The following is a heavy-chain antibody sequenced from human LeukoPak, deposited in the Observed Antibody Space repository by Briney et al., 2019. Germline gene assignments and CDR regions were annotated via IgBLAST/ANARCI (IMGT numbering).Heavy chain of an antibody. V-gene: IGHV3-30*04. CDR2: ISYDGSGK. J-gene: IGHJ4*02. CDR1: GFTFSNYA. CDR3: ARERTGYYIVY. D-gene: IGHD3-3*01. Sequence: GGSLRLSCAASGFTFSNYAMHWVRQAPGKGLGWVALISYDGSGKYHSDSVKGRFTISRDSSENTLYLQMNSLRAEDTAIYYCARERTGYYIVYWGQGTLVTVSS.